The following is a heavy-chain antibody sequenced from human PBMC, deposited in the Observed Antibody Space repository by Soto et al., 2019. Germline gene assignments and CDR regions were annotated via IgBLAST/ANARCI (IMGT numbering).Heavy chain of an antibody. V-gene: IGHV3-48*03. CDR2: ISSSGSTI. CDR1: GFTFSSYE. Sequence: EVQLVESGGGLVQPGGSLRLSCAASGFTFSSYEMNWVRQAPGKGLEWVSYISSSGSTIYYADSVKGRFTISRDNAKNSLYLQMNSLRAEDTAVYYCARSRSRGGEEEYFQHWGQGTLVTVSS. CDR3: ARSRSRGGEEEYFQH. J-gene: IGHJ1*01. D-gene: IGHD2-21*01.